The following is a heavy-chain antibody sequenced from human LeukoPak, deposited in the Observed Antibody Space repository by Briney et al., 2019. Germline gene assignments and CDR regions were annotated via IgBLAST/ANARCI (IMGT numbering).Heavy chain of an antibody. J-gene: IGHJ4*02. Sequence: SETLSLTCAVYGGSFSGYYWSWIRQPPGKGLEWIGEINHSGSTNYNPSLTSRVTISVDTSKNQFSLKLSSVTAADTAVYYCARDLYYYGSGSYYSYWGQGTLVTVSS. CDR1: GGSFSGYY. V-gene: IGHV4-34*01. CDR3: ARDLYYYGSGSYYSY. D-gene: IGHD3-10*01. CDR2: INHSGST.